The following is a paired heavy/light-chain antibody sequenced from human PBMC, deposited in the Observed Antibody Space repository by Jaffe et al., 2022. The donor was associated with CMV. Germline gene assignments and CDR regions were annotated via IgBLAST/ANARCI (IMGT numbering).Heavy chain of an antibody. V-gene: IGHV3-21*01. J-gene: IGHJ6*02. CDR2: ISSSSSYI. CDR3: ARDRGYCTNGVCYGLDFYYYYGMDV. CDR1: GFTFSSYS. D-gene: IGHD2-8*01. Sequence: EVQLVESGGGLVKPGGSLRLSCAASGFTFSSYSMNWVRQAPGKGLEWVSSISSSSSYIYYADSVKGRFTISRDNAKNSLYLQMNSLRAEDTAVYYCARDRGYCTNGVCYGLDFYYYYGMDVWGQGTTVTVSS.
Light chain of an antibody. Sequence: ETTLTQSPAFMSATPGDKVNISCKASQDIDDDMNWYQQKPGEAAIFIIQEATTLVPGISPRFSGSGYGTDFTLTINNIESEDAAYYFCLQHDNFPVTFGQGTKLEIK. J-gene: IGKJ2*01. V-gene: IGKV5-2*01. CDR1: QDIDDD. CDR3: LQHDNFPVT. CDR2: EAT.